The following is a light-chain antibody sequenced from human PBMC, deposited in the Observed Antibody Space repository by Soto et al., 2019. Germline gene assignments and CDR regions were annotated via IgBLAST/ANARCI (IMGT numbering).Light chain of an antibody. CDR3: SSYTSSTWV. CDR1: SSDVGGYNY. CDR2: EVS. Sequence: QSALTQPASVSGSPGQSITISCPGTSSDVGGYNYVSWYQQYPGNAPQLMIYEVSNRTSGVSNRFSGSKSGNTAYLTISGLQAEDEAGYYCSSYTSSTWVFGGGTKLAGL. J-gene: IGLJ3*02. V-gene: IGLV2-14*01.